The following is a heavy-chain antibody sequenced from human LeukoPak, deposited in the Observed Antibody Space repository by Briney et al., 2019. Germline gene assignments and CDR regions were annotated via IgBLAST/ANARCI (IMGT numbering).Heavy chain of an antibody. Sequence: SETLSLTCTVSGGSISSYYWSWIRQPPGKGLEWIGYIYHSGSTYYNPSLKSRVTISVDRSKNQFSLKLSSVTAADTAVYYCARAYSGSYQGYAFDIWGQGTMVTVSS. CDR2: IYHSGST. J-gene: IGHJ3*02. D-gene: IGHD1-26*01. CDR1: GGSISSYY. V-gene: IGHV4-59*12. CDR3: ARAYSGSYQGYAFDI.